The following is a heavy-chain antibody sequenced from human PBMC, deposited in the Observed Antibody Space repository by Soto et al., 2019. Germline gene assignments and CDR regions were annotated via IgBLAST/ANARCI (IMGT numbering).Heavy chain of an antibody. CDR1: GFSFNSHY. Sequence: EEQLVESGGGLVQPGGSLRLSCAASGFSFNSHYMTWVRQPPGKGLEWVSSINRDSSIIYYADSVRGRFTISRDNAQNSLYLLMNSLSADETAVYFCLNGDYYVGQGTLVTVSS. J-gene: IGHJ4*02. V-gene: IGHV3-48*01. CDR3: LNGDYY. D-gene: IGHD2-21*02. CDR2: INRDSSII.